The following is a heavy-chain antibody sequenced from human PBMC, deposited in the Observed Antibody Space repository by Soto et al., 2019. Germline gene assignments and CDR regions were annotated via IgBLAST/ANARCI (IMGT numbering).Heavy chain of an antibody. CDR3: TTDRGSSWSRDWYFDL. CDR2: IKSKTDVGTT. Sequence: EVQLVESGGGLVKPGGSLRLYCAASGFTFSNAWMSWVRQAPGKGLEWVGRIKSKTDVGTTDYAAPVKGRFTISRDDSKNTLYLQMNSLKTEDTAVYYCTTDRGSSWSRDWYFDLWGRGTLVTVSS. J-gene: IGHJ2*01. CDR1: GFTFSNAW. D-gene: IGHD6-13*01. V-gene: IGHV3-15*01.